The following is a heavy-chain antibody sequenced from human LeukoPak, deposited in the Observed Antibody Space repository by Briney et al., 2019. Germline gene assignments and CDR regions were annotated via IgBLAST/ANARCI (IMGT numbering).Heavy chain of an antibody. J-gene: IGHJ4*02. V-gene: IGHV4-34*01. CDR3: GRDSVEMGTIHSDY. Sequence: SETLSLTCAVHGGSFSGYYWSWIRQPPGKGLEWIGEINHSGSTNYNPSLKSRVTISVDTSKNQFSLRLYSVTAADTAVYYCGRDSVEMGTIHSDYWGQGTLVTVSS. D-gene: IGHD5-24*01. CDR2: INHSGST. CDR1: GGSFSGYY.